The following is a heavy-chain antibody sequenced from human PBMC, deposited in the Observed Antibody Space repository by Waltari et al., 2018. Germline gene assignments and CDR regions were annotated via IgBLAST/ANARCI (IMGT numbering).Heavy chain of an antibody. Sequence: QLQLQESGPGLVKPSETLSLTCTVSGGSISSSSSYWVWLRQPPGKGLEWIGSIYYSGSTYYNPSLKSRVTISVDTSKNQFSLKLSSVTAADTAVYYCARHSGYGGKPRHFDYWGQGTLVTVSS. CDR3: ARHSGYGGKPRHFDY. CDR2: IYYSGST. CDR1: GGSISSSSSY. J-gene: IGHJ4*02. D-gene: IGHD4-17*01. V-gene: IGHV4-39*01.